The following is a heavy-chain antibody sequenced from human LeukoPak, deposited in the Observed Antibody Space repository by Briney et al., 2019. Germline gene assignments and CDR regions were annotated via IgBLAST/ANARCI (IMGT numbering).Heavy chain of an antibody. V-gene: IGHV4-59*02. Sequence: SETLSLICTVSGDSVSVYYWSWIRQPPGKGLEWIGNIYDSGCTNYNPSLKSRVTISVDTSKNQFSLKLSSVTAADTAVYYCARDRTGYSSGWYNWFDPWGQGTLVTVSS. CDR3: ARDRTGYSSGWYNWFDP. J-gene: IGHJ5*02. CDR1: GDSVSVYY. D-gene: IGHD6-19*01. CDR2: IYDSGCT.